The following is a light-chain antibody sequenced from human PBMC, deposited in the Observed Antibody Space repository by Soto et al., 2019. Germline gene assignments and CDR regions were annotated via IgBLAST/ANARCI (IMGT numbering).Light chain of an antibody. CDR1: QSISNH. V-gene: IGKV1-39*01. Sequence: DIQMTQSPPSMSASVGDRVTITCRASQSISNHLNWYQQMPGKAPKVMIYAASSLPSGVPSRFSGSGSGTDFTLTISSLQPEDFATYHHQQTYSAQLTFGGGTKVEIK. CDR2: AAS. J-gene: IGKJ4*01. CDR3: QQTYSAQLT.